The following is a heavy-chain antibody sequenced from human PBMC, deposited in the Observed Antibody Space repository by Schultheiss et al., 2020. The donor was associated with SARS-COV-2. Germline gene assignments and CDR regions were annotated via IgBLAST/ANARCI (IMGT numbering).Heavy chain of an antibody. D-gene: IGHD4-17*01. V-gene: IGHV5-51*01. Sequence: GESLKISCAGSGYSFTNYWIAWVRQMPGKGLEWMGIIYPGDSDTKYSPSFQGHVTISADKSTNTAYLQWSSLKASDTAMYYCARTPMTRYVTTVTSDLWGQGTQVTVSS. CDR3: ARTPMTRYVTTVTSDL. CDR1: GYSFTNYW. J-gene: IGHJ5*02. CDR2: IYPGDSDT.